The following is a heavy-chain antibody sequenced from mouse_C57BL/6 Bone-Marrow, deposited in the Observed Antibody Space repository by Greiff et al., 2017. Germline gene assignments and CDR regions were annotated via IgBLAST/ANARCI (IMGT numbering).Heavy chain of an antibody. D-gene: IGHD1-1*01. Sequence: VQLQESGAELVKPGASVKMSCKASGYTFTSYWITWVKQRPGQGLEWIGDIYPGSGSTNYNEKFKSKATLTVDTSSSTAYMQLSSLTSEDSAVXYCARPVPYFDVWGTGTTVTVSS. V-gene: IGHV1-55*01. CDR2: IYPGSGST. J-gene: IGHJ1*03. CDR1: GYTFTSYW. CDR3: ARPVPYFDV.